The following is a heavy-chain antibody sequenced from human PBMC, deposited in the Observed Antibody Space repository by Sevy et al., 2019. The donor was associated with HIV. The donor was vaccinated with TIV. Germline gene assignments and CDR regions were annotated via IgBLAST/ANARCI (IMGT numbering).Heavy chain of an antibody. CDR3: ARATNLNAFDI. Sequence: SETLSLTCTVSGGSISSGGYYWSWIRQHPGKGLEWIGYIPYSGSTYYNPSLKSRVTISVDTSKNQFSLKLSSVTAADTAVYYCARATNLNAFDIWGQGTMVTVSS. CDR1: GGSISSGGYY. CDR2: IPYSGST. V-gene: IGHV4-31*03. D-gene: IGHD1-26*01. J-gene: IGHJ3*02.